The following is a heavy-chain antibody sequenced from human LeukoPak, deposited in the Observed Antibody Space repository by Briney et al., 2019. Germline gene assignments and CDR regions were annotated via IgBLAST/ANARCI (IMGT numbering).Heavy chain of an antibody. V-gene: IGHV4-28*01. D-gene: IGHD6-19*01. Sequence: PSETLPLTCDVSGYSISSNNCWGWIRQPPGKGLEWIGYIFSSGNAYYNSSLNSRVTMSVDTSKNQFSLNLRSVTAVDTAVYYCVRNQAVPGNHGAADTWGQGTMVTVSS. CDR1: GYSISSNNC. CDR2: IFSSGNA. CDR3: VRNQAVPGNHGAADT. J-gene: IGHJ3*02.